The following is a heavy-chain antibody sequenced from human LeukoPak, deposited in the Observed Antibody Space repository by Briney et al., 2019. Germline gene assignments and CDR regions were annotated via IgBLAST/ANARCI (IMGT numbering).Heavy chain of an antibody. V-gene: IGHV3-20*01. CDR1: GFIFEDYA. CDR2: INWNGAST. J-gene: IGHJ4*02. Sequence: GGSLRLSCAASGFIFEDYAMSWVRQVPGKGLEWVSGINWNGASTNYADSVKGRFTISRDNAKSSLYLQMESLKIEDTAFYHCARGLLMGAAGGDFWGQGTLVTVSS. D-gene: IGHD1-26*01. CDR3: ARGLLMGAAGGDF.